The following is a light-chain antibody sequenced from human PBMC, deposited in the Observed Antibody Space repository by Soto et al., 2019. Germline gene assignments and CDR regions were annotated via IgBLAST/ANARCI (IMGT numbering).Light chain of an antibody. V-gene: IGKV3-15*01. CDR1: QSVSSN. CDR2: GAS. J-gene: IGKJ1*01. Sequence: ERVMTQSPATLSVSPGERATLSCRASQSVSSNLAWYQQKPGQAPRLLIYGASTRATAIPARFSGSGSGTEFTLTISSLQSEDFAVYYCQQYNNWPETFGQGTKVDI. CDR3: QQYNNWPET.